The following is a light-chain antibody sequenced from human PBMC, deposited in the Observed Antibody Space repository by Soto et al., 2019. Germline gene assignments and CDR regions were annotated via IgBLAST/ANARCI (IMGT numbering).Light chain of an antibody. J-gene: IGLJ1*01. V-gene: IGLV2-14*01. CDR3: SSYTSSITFYV. Sequence: QSALTQPASVSGSPGQSITISCTGTSSDVGGYNYVSWYQQHPGKAPKLMIYDVSNRPSGVSTRFSGSKSGNTASLTISGLQAEDEADYYCSSYTSSITFYVFGTGTKLTVL. CDR1: SSDVGGYNY. CDR2: DVS.